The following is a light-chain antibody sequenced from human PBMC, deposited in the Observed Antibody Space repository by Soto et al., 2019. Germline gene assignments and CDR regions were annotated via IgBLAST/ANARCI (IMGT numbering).Light chain of an antibody. J-gene: IGKJ1*01. CDR2: DAS. Sequence: DIQMTQSPSTLSASVGDRVTITCRASQSISSWLAWYQQKPGKAPKLLIYDASSLESGVPSRFSGSGSGTEFTLTISSLQPDDFATYYCQQYNSYGFVQGTKVEIK. V-gene: IGKV1-5*01. CDR1: QSISSW. CDR3: QQYNSYG.